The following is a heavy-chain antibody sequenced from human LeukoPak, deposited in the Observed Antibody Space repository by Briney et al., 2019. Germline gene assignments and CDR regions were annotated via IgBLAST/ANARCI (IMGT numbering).Heavy chain of an antibody. CDR2: INPSGGST. J-gene: IGHJ4*02. Sequence: APXXXXEWMGIINPSGGSTSYAQKFQGRVTMTRDMSTSTVYMELSSLRSEDTAVYYCARYAGGTGDYWGQGTLVTVSS. V-gene: IGHV1-46*01. D-gene: IGHD2-8*01. CDR3: ARYAGGTGDY.